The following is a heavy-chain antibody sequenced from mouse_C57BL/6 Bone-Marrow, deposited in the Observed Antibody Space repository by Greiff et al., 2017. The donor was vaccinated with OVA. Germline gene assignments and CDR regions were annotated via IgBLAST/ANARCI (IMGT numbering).Heavy chain of an antibody. Sequence: DVQLQESGAELVRPGASVKLSCTASGFNIKDDYMHWVKQRPEQGLEWIGWIDPENGDTEYASKFQGKATITADTSSNTAYLQLSSLTSEDTAVYYCTRWLLLDFDYWGQGTTLTVSS. J-gene: IGHJ2*01. CDR3: TRWLLLDFDY. CDR2: IDPENGDT. V-gene: IGHV14-4*01. D-gene: IGHD2-3*01. CDR1: GFNIKDDY.